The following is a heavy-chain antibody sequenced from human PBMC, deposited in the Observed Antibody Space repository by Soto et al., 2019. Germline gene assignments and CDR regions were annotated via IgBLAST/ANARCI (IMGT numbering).Heavy chain of an antibody. CDR2: FDPEDGET. CDR3: ATGWTRLYYYYMDV. D-gene: IGHD1-1*01. CDR1: GYTLTELS. Sequence: ASVKVSCKVSGYTLTELSMHWVRQAPGKGLEWMGGFDPEDGETIYAQKFQGRVTMTEDTSTDTAYMELSSLRSEDTAVYYCATGWTRLYYYYMDVWGKGTTVTVSS. V-gene: IGHV1-24*01. J-gene: IGHJ6*03.